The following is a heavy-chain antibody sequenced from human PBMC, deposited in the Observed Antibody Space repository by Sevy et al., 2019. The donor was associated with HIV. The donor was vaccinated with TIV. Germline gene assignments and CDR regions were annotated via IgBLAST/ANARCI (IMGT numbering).Heavy chain of an antibody. D-gene: IGHD2-15*01. CDR3: ARRGDNNWFDP. CDR1: GVSISGGAYY. CDR2: FSYTGST. V-gene: IGHV4-39*01. Sequence: SETLSLTCTVSGVSISGGAYYWGWIRQPPGKGLEWIGSFSYTGSTYYNPSLKSRVTISVDTSKNQFSLKLTSVTAADTAVYYCARRGDNNWFDPWDQGTLVTVSS. J-gene: IGHJ5*02.